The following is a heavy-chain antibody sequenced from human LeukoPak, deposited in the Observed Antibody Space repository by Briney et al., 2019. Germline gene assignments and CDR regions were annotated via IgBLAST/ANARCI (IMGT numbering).Heavy chain of an antibody. D-gene: IGHD2-15*01. CDR1: GFTFSSYA. Sequence: GGSLRLSCTASGFTFSSYAMSWVRQAPGKGLEWLSSIFGSGAGTYYADSVKGRFTISRDNSENTLYLQMNSLRAEDTAVYYCAKDRLGYCSGGSCYEPYYFDYWGQGTLVTVSS. J-gene: IGHJ4*02. CDR3: AKDRLGYCSGGSCYEPYYFDY. CDR2: IFGSGAGT. V-gene: IGHV3-23*01.